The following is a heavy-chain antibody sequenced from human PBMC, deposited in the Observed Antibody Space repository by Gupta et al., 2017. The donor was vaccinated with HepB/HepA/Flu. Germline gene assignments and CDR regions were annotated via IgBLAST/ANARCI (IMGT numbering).Heavy chain of an antibody. J-gene: IGHJ4*02. CDR3: AKDSVSSSWYKGFDY. Sequence: EVQLVESGGGLVQPGRSLRLSCAASGFTFDDYAMHWVRQAPGKGLEWVSGISWNSGSIGYADSVKGRFTISRDNAKNSLYLQMNSLRAEDTALYYCAKDSVSSSWYKGFDYWGQGTLVTVSS. D-gene: IGHD6-13*01. CDR2: ISWNSGSI. CDR1: GFTFDDYA. V-gene: IGHV3-9*01.